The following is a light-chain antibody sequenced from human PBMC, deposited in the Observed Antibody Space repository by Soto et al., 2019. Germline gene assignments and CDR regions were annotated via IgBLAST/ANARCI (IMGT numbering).Light chain of an antibody. CDR2: GAS. CDR3: QQCNNWPLT. V-gene: IGKV3-15*01. Sequence: EIVMTQSPATLSVSPGERVTLSCRASQSVSNNLAWFQQKPGQAPRLLIYGASTRATGIPARFSGSGSGTEFTLTISSLQSEDVAVYYCQQCNNWPLTFGQGTKVEI. CDR1: QSVSNN. J-gene: IGKJ1*01.